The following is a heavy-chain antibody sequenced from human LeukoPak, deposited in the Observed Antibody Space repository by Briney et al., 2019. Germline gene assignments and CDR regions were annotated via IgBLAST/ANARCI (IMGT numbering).Heavy chain of an antibody. J-gene: IGHJ4*02. Sequence: GESLKISCKGSGYTFTSYWIAWVRQMPGKGLEWLGITYPGDSDTRYSPSFQGQVTISADKSISTAYLQWSSLKASDTAMYYCARLEVVGAPFDYWGQGTLVTVSS. CDR2: TYPGDSDT. CDR3: ARLEVVGAPFDY. D-gene: IGHD1-26*01. V-gene: IGHV5-51*01. CDR1: GYTFTSYW.